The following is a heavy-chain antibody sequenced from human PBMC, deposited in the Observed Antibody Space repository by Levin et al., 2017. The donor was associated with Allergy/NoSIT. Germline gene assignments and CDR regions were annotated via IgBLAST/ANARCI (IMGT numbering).Heavy chain of an antibody. CDR1: GYSFTSYW. CDR2: IFPSDSDT. Sequence: ASVKVSCQASGYSFTSYWFGWVRQRPGKGLEWMGLIFPSDSDTRVSPSFQGQIIMSVDKSINTAYLQWSSLKASDSGMYYCARRDSDGSNSFDYWGQGTLVTVSS. V-gene: IGHV5-51*01. J-gene: IGHJ4*02. D-gene: IGHD2-21*01. CDR3: ARRDSDGSNSFDY.